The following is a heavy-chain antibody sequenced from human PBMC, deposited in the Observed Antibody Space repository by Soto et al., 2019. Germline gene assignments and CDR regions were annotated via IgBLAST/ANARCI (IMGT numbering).Heavy chain of an antibody. Sequence: QVQLVESGGGVVQPGRSLRLSCAASGFTFSSYGMHWVRQAPGKGLEWVAVIWYDGSNKYYADSVKGRFTISRDNSKNTPYLLMNSLRAEDTAVYYSARGRRGYPLEMATIFDYWGQGTLVTVSS. CDR3: ARGRRGYPLEMATIFDY. CDR1: GFTFSSYG. J-gene: IGHJ4*02. V-gene: IGHV3-33*01. CDR2: IWYDGSNK. D-gene: IGHD5-12*01.